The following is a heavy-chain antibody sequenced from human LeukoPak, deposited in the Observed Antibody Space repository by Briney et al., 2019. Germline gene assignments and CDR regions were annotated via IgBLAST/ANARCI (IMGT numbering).Heavy chain of an antibody. D-gene: IGHD6-19*01. CDR2: ISGSGDST. V-gene: IGHV3-23*01. CDR3: AKTRSSGWGSEFDY. CDR1: GFTFSSHA. Sequence: GGSLRLSCAASGFTFSSHAMSWVRQAPRKGLEWVSAISGSGDSTYYADSGKGRFTISRDNTKNTLSLQMNSLRAEDTAVYYCAKTRSSGWGSEFDYWGQGTLVTVSS. J-gene: IGHJ4*02.